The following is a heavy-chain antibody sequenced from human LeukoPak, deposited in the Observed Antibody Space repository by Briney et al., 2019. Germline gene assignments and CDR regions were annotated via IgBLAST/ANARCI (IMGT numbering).Heavy chain of an antibody. CDR3: AREPEAVAGVSVDY. Sequence: SENLSLTCTVSGRSISSGSYYWSWIRQPAGKGLEWIGRIYTSRITNYNPSLKSRVTISVDTSKNQFSLKLSSVTAADTAVYYCAREPEAVAGVSVDYWGQGTLVTVSS. D-gene: IGHD6-19*01. V-gene: IGHV4-61*02. CDR1: GRSISSGSYY. J-gene: IGHJ4*02. CDR2: IYTSRIT.